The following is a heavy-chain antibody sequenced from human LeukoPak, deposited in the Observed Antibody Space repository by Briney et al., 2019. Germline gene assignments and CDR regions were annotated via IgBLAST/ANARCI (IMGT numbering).Heavy chain of an antibody. Sequence: GGSLRLPCAVSGITLSNYGMSWVRQTPRKGLEWVAGISGSGGSTSYADSVKGRFTISRDNPKNTLYLQMNSLRAEDTAAYFCAKRGVVIRVILVGFHKEAYYFDSWGQGALVTVSS. J-gene: IGHJ4*02. CDR2: ISGSGGST. CDR1: GITLSNYG. D-gene: IGHD3-22*01. CDR3: AKRGVVIRVILVGFHKEAYYFDS. V-gene: IGHV3-23*01.